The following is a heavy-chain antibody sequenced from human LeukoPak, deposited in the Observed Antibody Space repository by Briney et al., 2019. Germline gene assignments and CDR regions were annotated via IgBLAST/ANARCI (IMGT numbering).Heavy chain of an antibody. Sequence: PGGSLRLSCAVSGFTFSSYNMNWVRQAPGKGLEWVSAISGSGGSTYYADSVKGRFTISRDNSKNTLYLQMNSLRAEDTAVYYCAKEKTYYYDSSGYPEVWGQGTLVTVSS. CDR1: GFTFSSYN. D-gene: IGHD3-22*01. J-gene: IGHJ4*02. CDR2: ISGSGGST. CDR3: AKEKTYYYDSSGYPEV. V-gene: IGHV3-23*01.